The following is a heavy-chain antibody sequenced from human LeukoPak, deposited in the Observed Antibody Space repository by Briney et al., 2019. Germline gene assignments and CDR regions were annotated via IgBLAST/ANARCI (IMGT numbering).Heavy chain of an antibody. CDR3: ASVLGSGSYFGYYYGMDV. CDR1: GYTFTSYD. J-gene: IGHJ6*02. CDR2: MNPNSGNT. D-gene: IGHD3-10*01. Sequence: GASVKVSCKASGYTFTSYDINWVRQATGQGLEWMGWMNPNSGNTGYAQKFQGRVTMTRNTSISTAYMELSSLRSEDTAVYYCASVLGSGSYFGYYYGMDVWGQGTTVTLSS. V-gene: IGHV1-8*01.